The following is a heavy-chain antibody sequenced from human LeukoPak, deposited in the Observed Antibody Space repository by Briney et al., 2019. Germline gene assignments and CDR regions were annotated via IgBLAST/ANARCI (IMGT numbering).Heavy chain of an antibody. Sequence: PSETLSLTCTVSGGSISSYYWSWIRQPPGKGLEWIGYIYYSGSTNYNPSLKSRVTISVDTSKNQFSLKLSSVTAADTAVYYCARGPSIQLWSDPYYNYGMDVWGQGTTVTVSS. CDR1: GGSISSYY. V-gene: IGHV4-59*12. J-gene: IGHJ6*02. CDR2: IYYSGST. D-gene: IGHD5-18*01. CDR3: ARGPSIQLWSDPYYNYGMDV.